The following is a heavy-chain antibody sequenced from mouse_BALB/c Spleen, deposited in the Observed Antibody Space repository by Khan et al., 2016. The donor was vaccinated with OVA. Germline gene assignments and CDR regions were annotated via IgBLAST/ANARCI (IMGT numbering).Heavy chain of an antibody. CDR2: INPSSGYT. Sequence: VKLQESGAELAKPGASVKMSCKASGYTFTSYWLHWVKKRPGQGLEWLGYINPSSGYTEYNQNFKDKATLPADKSSSTAYMKLSRQTAEDSAVYYWARDRMDYWGQGTTLTVSS. CDR3: ARDRMDY. J-gene: IGHJ2*01. CDR1: GYTFTSYW. V-gene: IGHV1-7*01.